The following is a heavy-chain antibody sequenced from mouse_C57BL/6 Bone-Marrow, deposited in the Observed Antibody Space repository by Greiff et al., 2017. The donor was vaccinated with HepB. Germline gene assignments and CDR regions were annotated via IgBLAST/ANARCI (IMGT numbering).Heavy chain of an antibody. V-gene: IGHV1-26*01. Sequence: EVQLQQSGPELVKPGASVKISCKASGYTFTDYYMNWVKQSHGKSLEWIGDINPNNGGTSYNQKFKGKATLTVDKSSSTAYMELRSLTSEDSAVYYCARLLRGPFDVWGTGTTVTVSS. J-gene: IGHJ1*03. CDR2: INPNNGGT. D-gene: IGHD1-1*01. CDR3: ARLLRGPFDV. CDR1: GYTFTDYY.